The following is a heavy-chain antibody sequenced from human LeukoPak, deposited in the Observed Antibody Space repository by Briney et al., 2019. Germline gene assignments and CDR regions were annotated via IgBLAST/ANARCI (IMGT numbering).Heavy chain of an antibody. V-gene: IGHV4-61*02. Sequence: SQTLSLTCTVSGGSISSGSYYWSWIRQPAGKGLEWIGRIYTSGSTNYNPSLKSRVTISVDTSKNQFSLKLSSVTAADTAVCYCARFYCSSTSCAIDYWGQGTLVTVSS. CDR3: ARFYCSSTSCAIDY. CDR2: IYTSGST. J-gene: IGHJ4*02. D-gene: IGHD2-2*01. CDR1: GGSISSGSYY.